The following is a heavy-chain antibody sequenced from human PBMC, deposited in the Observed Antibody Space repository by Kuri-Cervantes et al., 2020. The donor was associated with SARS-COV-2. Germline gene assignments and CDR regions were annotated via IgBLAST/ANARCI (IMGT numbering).Heavy chain of an antibody. J-gene: IGHJ2*01. CDR1: GFTVTSDY. CDR3: ARDRLGDWYFDL. CDR2: IYSGGTT. D-gene: IGHD3-16*01. Sequence: GESLKISCAASGFTVTSDYMTWVRQAPGKGLEWVSIIYSGGTTYYVDSVKGRFTMSRDTSKSTVYLQMDSLRVDDTPVYYFARDRLGDWYFDLWGRGTMVTVSS. V-gene: IGHV3-66*01.